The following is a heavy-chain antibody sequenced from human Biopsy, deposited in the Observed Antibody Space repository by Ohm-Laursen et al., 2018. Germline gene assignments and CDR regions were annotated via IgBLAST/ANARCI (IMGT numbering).Heavy chain of an antibody. V-gene: IGHV3-43*01. CDR1: GFTFDDCT. J-gene: IGHJ6*02. CDR2: ISWDGSRT. Sequence: SLRLSCAASGFTFDDCTMHWVRQIPGKGLEWVSLISWDGSRTYYADSVRGRFTISRDNAKNCLYLQMNSLRTQDTALYYCARDGGVSYFGLDVWGLGTTATVSS. CDR3: ARDGGVSYFGLDV. D-gene: IGHD3-16*01.